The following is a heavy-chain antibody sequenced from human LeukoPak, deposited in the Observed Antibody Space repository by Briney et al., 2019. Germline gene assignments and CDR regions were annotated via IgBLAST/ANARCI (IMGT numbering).Heavy chain of an antibody. CDR1: GFTFSNYG. CDR2: ITGSGGNT. V-gene: IGHV3-23*01. D-gene: IGHD2-15*01. CDR3: VRGGYCSGGTCYKDDAFDI. J-gene: IGHJ3*02. Sequence: PGGSLRLSCAASGFTFSNYGMNWVRQAPGKGLEWVSGITGSGGNTYYPGSVKGRFTISRENAKKSLYLQMNSLRAGDTAVYYCVRGGYCSGGTCYKDDAFDIWGQGTMVIVSS.